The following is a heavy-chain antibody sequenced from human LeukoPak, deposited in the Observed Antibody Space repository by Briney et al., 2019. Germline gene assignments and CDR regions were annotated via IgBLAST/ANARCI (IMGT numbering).Heavy chain of an antibody. Sequence: PGGSLRLSCAASGFTFSSYGMHWVRQAPGKGLEWVSGISGSGRNTYYADSVKGRFTISRDNSKNTLYLQMNSLRGEDTAVYYCAKASCGSECYYRMDVWGQGTAVTVSS. CDR2: ISGSGRNT. V-gene: IGHV3-23*01. CDR1: GFTFSSYG. J-gene: IGHJ6*02. CDR3: AKASCGSECYYRMDV. D-gene: IGHD2-21*01.